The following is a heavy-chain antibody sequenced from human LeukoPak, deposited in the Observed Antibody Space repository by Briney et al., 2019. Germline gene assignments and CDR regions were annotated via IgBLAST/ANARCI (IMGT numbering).Heavy chain of an antibody. V-gene: IGHV1-18*01. D-gene: IGHD3-9*01. CDR2: ISAYNGNT. Sequence: ASVKVSCKASGYTFTSYGISWVRQAPGQGLEWMGWISAYNGNTNYAQELQGRVTMTTDTSTSTAYMELRSLRSDDTAVYYCARETYYDILTGYYIGAFDIWGQGTMVTVSS. CDR3: ARETYYDILTGYYIGAFDI. J-gene: IGHJ3*02. CDR1: GYTFTSYG.